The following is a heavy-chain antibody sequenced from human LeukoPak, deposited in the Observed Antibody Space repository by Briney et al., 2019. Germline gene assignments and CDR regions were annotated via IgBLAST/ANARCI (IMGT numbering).Heavy chain of an antibody. CDR2: ITGGGDST. CDR3: AKGRGYSYGDGLDY. CDR1: GFTFNNYA. D-gene: IGHD5-18*01. V-gene: IGHV3-23*01. Sequence: GGSLRLSCAASGFTFNNYAMNWVRQAPGRGLEGVSGITGGGDSTFHAASVKGRFTISRANSKNTLYLQMNSLRAEDTALYYCAKGRGYSYGDGLDYWGQGTLVTVSS. J-gene: IGHJ4*02.